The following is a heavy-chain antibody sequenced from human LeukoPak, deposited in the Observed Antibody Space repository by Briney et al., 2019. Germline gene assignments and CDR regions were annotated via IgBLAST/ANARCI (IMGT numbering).Heavy chain of an antibody. D-gene: IGHD5-12*01. CDR2: MNPNSGNT. V-gene: IGHV1-8*03. Sequence: ASVKVSCKASGYTFTSYDINWVRQATGQALEWMGWMNPNSGNTGYAQKFQGRVTITRNTSISTAYMELSSLRSEDTAVYYCARGRYSGYDWGSSGYYYMDVWGKGTTVTVSS. CDR1: GYTFTSYD. CDR3: ARGRYSGYDWGSSGYYYMDV. J-gene: IGHJ6*03.